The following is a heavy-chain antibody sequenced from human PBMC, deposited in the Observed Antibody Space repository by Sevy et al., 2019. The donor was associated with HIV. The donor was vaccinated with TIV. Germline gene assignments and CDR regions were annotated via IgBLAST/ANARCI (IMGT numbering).Heavy chain of an antibody. CDR2: ISSSSRYI. CDR1: GFVFSSYT. CDR3: ARDMAYGSGSIVYDY. V-gene: IGHV3-21*01. D-gene: IGHD3-10*01. Sequence: GGSLRLSCAASGFVFSSYTMNWVRQSPGKGLEWVSSISSSSRYIFYADSVKGRFTISRDNARNSLYLQMNSLRAEDTAVYYCARDMAYGSGSIVYDYWGQGTLVTVSP. J-gene: IGHJ4*02.